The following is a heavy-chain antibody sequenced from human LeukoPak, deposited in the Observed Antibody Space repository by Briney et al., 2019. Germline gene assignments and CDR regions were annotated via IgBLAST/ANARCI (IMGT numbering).Heavy chain of an antibody. V-gene: IGHV3-21*01. CDR1: GFTFSSYS. CDR2: ISSGSINI. Sequence: PGGSLRLSCAASGFTFSSYSMNWVRQAPGKGLEWVSSISSGSINIYYADSVKGRFTISRDNAKNSLYLQMNSLRAEDTAVYYCAKVPSQGIAVAEFDYWGQGTLVTVSS. J-gene: IGHJ4*02. CDR3: AKVPSQGIAVAEFDY. D-gene: IGHD6-19*01.